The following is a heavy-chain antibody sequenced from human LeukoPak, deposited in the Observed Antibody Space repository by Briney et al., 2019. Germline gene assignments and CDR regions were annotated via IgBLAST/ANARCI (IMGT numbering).Heavy chain of an antibody. J-gene: IGHJ3*02. CDR3: ARDQSVRLLQTSSTYFKHVFAI. Sequence: ASVKVSCKTSGYTSINYGISWLRQAPGLGLEWMGWISAYNGNTNYAQKVQGRVTMTTDTSTSTAYMELRSLRFDDTAVYYCARDQSVRLLQTSSTYFKHVFAIWGQGSMVTVSS. CDR2: ISAYNGNT. D-gene: IGHD6-13*01. V-gene: IGHV1-18*01. CDR1: GYTSINYG.